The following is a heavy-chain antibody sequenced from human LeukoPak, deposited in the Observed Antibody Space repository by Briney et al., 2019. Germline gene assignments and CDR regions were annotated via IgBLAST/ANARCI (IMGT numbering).Heavy chain of an antibody. CDR2: IIPIFGIA. Sequence: SVEASCKASGGTFSSYAISWVRQAPGQGLEWMGRIIPIFGIANYAQKFQGRVTITADKSTSTAYMELSSLRSEDTAVYYCARGNVVVPAAVYGMDVWGQGTTVTVSS. V-gene: IGHV1-69*04. CDR1: GGTFSSYA. CDR3: ARGNVVVPAAVYGMDV. D-gene: IGHD2-2*01. J-gene: IGHJ6*02.